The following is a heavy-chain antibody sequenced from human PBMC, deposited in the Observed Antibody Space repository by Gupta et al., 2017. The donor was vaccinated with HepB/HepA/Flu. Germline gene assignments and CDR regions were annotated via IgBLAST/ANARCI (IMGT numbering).Heavy chain of an antibody. J-gene: IGHJ4*02. CDR2: IYYSGTT. CDR3: ARGVTTVTTTDY. D-gene: IGHD4-17*01. Sequence: QLQLQESRPGLVKPSETLSLTCTVSGGSISSDYWGWIRQPPGKGLEWIGAIYYSGTTYYNPSLKSRVTISVDTSKNQFSLKLSSVTAADTAVYYCARGVTTVTTTDYWGQGTLVTVSS. V-gene: IGHV4-39*01. CDR1: GGSISSDY.